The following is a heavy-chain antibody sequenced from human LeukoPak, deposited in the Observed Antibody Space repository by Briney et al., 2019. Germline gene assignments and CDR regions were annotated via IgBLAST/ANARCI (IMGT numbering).Heavy chain of an antibody. CDR3: ARDLSDYDSSGLGSD. J-gene: IGHJ4*02. V-gene: IGHV4-59*01. Sequence: SETLSLTCTVSGGSISSYYWSWIRQPPGKGLEWIGYIYYSGSTNYNPSLKSRVTISVDTSKNQFSLKLSSVTAADTAVYYCARDLSDYDSSGLGSDWGQGTLVTVSS. CDR2: IYYSGST. CDR1: GGSISSYY. D-gene: IGHD3-22*01.